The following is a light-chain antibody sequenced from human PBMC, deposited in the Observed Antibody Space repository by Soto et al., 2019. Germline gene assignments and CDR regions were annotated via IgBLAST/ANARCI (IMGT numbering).Light chain of an antibody. CDR1: SSDVGGYNY. Sequence: QSALTQPASVSGSPGQSITISCTGTSSDVGGYNYVSWYQQHPGKAPKLMICDVSNRPSGVSSRFSGSKSGNTASLTISGLQAEDEPDYYCGSYTSNITPYVFGTGTKLTVL. CDR2: DVS. CDR3: GSYTSNITPYV. V-gene: IGLV2-14*01. J-gene: IGLJ1*01.